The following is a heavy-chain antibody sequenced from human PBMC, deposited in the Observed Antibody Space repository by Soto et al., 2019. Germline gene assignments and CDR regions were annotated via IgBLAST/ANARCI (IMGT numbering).Heavy chain of an antibody. J-gene: IGHJ4*02. CDR1: GDTISTGGYT. CDR3: ARDKITGLFDY. CDR2: TYHSGNT. Sequence: SETLSLTCDVSGDTISTGGYTWAWIRQPPGKALEWIGHTYHSGNTNYNPSLKSRVTISVDTSKNQFSLKLTSVTAADTAVYYCARDKITGLFDYWGQGTLVTVLL. V-gene: IGHV4-30-2*01. D-gene: IGHD2-8*02.